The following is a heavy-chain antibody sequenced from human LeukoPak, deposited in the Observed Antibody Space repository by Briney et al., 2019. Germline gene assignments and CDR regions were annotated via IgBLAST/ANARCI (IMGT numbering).Heavy chain of an antibody. CDR3: AGIYCSGGSCYLRY. CDR1: GGPVSSSSYY. Sequence: SETLSLTCTVSGGPVSSSSYYWGWIRQPPGKGLECIGNMYYSGSTYYNPSLKSRVTISVDTSKNQFSLKLSSVTAADTAVYYCAGIYCSGGSCYLRYWGQGTLVTVSS. D-gene: IGHD2-15*01. V-gene: IGHV4-39*01. J-gene: IGHJ4*02. CDR2: MYYSGST.